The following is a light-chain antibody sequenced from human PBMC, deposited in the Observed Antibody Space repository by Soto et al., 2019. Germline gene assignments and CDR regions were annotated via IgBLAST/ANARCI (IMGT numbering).Light chain of an antibody. CDR1: QSLSSW. CDR2: KAS. CDR3: QQYNSYPAT. Sequence: IQMTQSPSPLSASVGDRVTIPCRASQSLSSWLAWYQQKPGKAPKLLLYKASSLESGVPSRFSGSGSGTEFTLTIISLQPDDFATYYCQQYNSYPATFGGGTKVEIK. J-gene: IGKJ4*01. V-gene: IGKV1-5*03.